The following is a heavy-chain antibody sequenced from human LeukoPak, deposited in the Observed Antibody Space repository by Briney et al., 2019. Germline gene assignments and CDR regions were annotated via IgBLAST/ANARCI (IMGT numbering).Heavy chain of an antibody. CDR1: GYTFTGYY. CDR2: INPNSGGT. V-gene: IGHV1-2*02. J-gene: IGHJ4*02. CDR3: ARDYDFWSGYPLYYFDY. D-gene: IGHD3-3*01. Sequence: ASVKVSRKASGYTFTGYYMHWVRQAPGQGLEWMGWINPNSGGTNYAQKFQGRVTMTRDTSISAAYMELSRLRSDDTAVYYCARDYDFWSGYPLYYFDYWGQGTLVTVSS.